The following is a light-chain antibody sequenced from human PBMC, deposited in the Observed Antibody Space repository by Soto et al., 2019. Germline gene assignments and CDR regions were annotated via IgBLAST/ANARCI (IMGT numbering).Light chain of an antibody. CDR3: CSYAGSYTGV. V-gene: IGLV2-11*01. CDR2: DVS. J-gene: IGLJ1*01. CDR1: SIDVGGYNY. Sequence: QSALTQPRSVSGSPGQSVTISCTGTSIDVGGYNYVSWYQQHPGKAPKLMIYDVSKRPSGVPDRFSGSKSGNTASLTISGLQAEDEADYYCCSYAGSYTGVFGTGTKPSVL.